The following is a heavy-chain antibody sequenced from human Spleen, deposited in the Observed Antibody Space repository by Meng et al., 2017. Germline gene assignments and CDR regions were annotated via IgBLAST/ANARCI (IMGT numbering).Heavy chain of an antibody. Sequence: SVKVSCKASGGISSSYVIGWVRQAPGQGLEWMGGINAVFGTTNYAQKFQDRVTITSDESTSTVYMELTRLTSEDTAVYFCARKAGNCISTTCYSLDYWGQGTLVTVSS. J-gene: IGHJ4*02. CDR1: GGISSSYV. CDR2: INAVFGTT. CDR3: ARKAGNCISTTCYSLDY. V-gene: IGHV1-69*13. D-gene: IGHD2-2*01.